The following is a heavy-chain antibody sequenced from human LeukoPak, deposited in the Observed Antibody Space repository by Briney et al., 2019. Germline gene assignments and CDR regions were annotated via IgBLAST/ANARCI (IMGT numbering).Heavy chain of an antibody. CDR2: INHSGST. Sequence: SETLSLTCSVYGGSFSGYYWSWIRQPPGKGLEWIGEINHSGSTNYSPSLKSRVTISVDTSKNQFSLKLSSVTAADTAVYCCARQYCSSIRCYYYFDYWGQGILVTVSS. D-gene: IGHD2-2*01. J-gene: IGHJ4*02. V-gene: IGHV4-34*01. CDR1: GGSFSGYY. CDR3: ARQYCSSIRCYYYFDY.